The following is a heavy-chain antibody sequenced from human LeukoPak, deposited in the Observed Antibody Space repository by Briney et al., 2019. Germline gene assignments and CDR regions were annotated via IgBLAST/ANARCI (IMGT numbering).Heavy chain of an antibody. V-gene: IGHV3-9*01. Sequence: GGSLRLSCAASGFTFDDYAMHWVRQAPGKGLEWVSGISWNSGTIGYVDSVKGRFTISRDNAKNSLYLQMSSLRPEDTAMYYCAKGNSGSYSQDWFDPWGQGTLVTVSS. CDR3: AKGNSGSYSQDWFDP. D-gene: IGHD1-26*01. CDR1: GFTFDDYA. J-gene: IGHJ5*02. CDR2: ISWNSGTI.